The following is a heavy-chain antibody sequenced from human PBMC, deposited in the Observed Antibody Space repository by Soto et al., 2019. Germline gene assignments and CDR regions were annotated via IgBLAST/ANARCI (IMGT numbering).Heavy chain of an antibody. D-gene: IGHD3-10*02. CDR2: IYSGGST. Sequence: GVFLRLSCAASGFTGSSNYMSRVRQAPGKGLEWVSVIYSGGSTYYADSVKGRFTISRDNSKNTLYLQMNSLSVEDTAVYYCARGLWGCSGSCLDVWTKGTTVTGSS. CDR1: GFTGSSNY. J-gene: IGHJ6*04. CDR3: ARGLWGCSGSCLDV. V-gene: IGHV3-66*01.